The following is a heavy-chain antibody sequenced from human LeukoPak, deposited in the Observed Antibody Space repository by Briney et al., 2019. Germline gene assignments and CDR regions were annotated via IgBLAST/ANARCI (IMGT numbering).Heavy chain of an antibody. CDR3: ARGRGYSDSSGYYGN. CDR2: ISSSGSTI. CDR1: GFTFSSYE. D-gene: IGHD3-22*01. Sequence: PGGSLRLSCAASGFTFSSYEMNWVRQAPGKGLEWVSYISSSGSTIYYADSVKGRFTISRDNAKNSLYLQMNSLRAEDTAVYYCARGRGYSDSSGYYGNWGQGTLVTVSS. J-gene: IGHJ4*02. V-gene: IGHV3-48*03.